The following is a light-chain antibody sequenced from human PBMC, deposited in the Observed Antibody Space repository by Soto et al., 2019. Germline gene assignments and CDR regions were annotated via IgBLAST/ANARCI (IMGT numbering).Light chain of an antibody. Sequence: EIVLTQSPASLSLSLGERATLSCRASQSVDSAFFAWYQQTPGQPPRLLIHGASRRAAGIPDRFSGSGSGKGLRLKDRQLETEGFSVYFCQQYGSSVTFGQGTKVEI. V-gene: IGKV3-20*01. CDR1: QSVDSAF. CDR2: GAS. CDR3: QQYGSSVT. J-gene: IGKJ1*01.